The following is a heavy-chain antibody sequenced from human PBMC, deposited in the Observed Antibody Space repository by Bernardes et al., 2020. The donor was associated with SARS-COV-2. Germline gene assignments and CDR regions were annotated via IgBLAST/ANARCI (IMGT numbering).Heavy chain of an antibody. CDR1: GFTFSSYW. D-gene: IGHD3-22*01. CDR2: IKQDGSEK. J-gene: IGHJ4*02. Sequence: GGSLRLSCAASGFTFSSYWTSWVRQAPGKGLEWVANIKQDGSEKYYVDSVKGRFTISRDNAKNSLYLQMNSLRAEDTAVYYCARDRDYYDSSGFDYWGQGTLVTVSS. CDR3: ARDRDYYDSSGFDY. V-gene: IGHV3-7*01.